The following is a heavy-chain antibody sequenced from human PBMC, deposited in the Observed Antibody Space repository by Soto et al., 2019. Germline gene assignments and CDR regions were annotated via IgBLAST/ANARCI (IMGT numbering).Heavy chain of an antibody. J-gene: IGHJ6*02. V-gene: IGHV3-33*01. CDR2: IFYDGSND. CDR1: GFFFQNYA. CDR3: ARAMTMTLARIFGMDV. D-gene: IGHD3-3*01. Sequence: GGSLRLSCAGSGFFFQNYAMHWVRLAPGKGLEWVAYIFYDGSNDNYADSVKGRFTVSRDNSEGMMYLQMNNLRVEDTGVYFCARAMTMTLARIFGMDVWGLGATVTVSS.